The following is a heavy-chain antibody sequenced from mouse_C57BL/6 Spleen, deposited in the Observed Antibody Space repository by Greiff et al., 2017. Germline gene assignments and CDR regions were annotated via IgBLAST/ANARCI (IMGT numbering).Heavy chain of an antibody. J-gene: IGHJ4*01. CDR1: GYTFTSYW. V-gene: IGHV1-64*01. CDR3: ARGFYGLDAMDY. D-gene: IGHD2-2*01. CDR2: IHPNSGST. Sequence: VQLQQPGAELVKPGASVKLSCKASGYTFTSYWMHWVKQRPGQGLEWIGMIHPNSGSTNYNEKFKSKATLTVDKSSSTAYMQLSSLTSEDSAVYYCARGFYGLDAMDYWGQGTSVTVSS.